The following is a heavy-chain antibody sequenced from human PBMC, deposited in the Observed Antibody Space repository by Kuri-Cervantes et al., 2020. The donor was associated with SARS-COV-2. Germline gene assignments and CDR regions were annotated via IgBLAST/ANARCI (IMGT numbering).Heavy chain of an antibody. V-gene: IGHV3-23*01. CDR2: ISGSGGST. Sequence: GGSLRLFCAASGFTFSSYAMSWVRQAPGKGLEWVSAISGSGGSTYYADSVRGRFTISRDNSKNTLYLQMNSLRAEDTAVYYCAHIGGYSGYDPDYWGQGTLVTVSS. J-gene: IGHJ4*02. D-gene: IGHD5-12*01. CDR3: AHIGGYSGYDPDY. CDR1: GFTFSSYA.